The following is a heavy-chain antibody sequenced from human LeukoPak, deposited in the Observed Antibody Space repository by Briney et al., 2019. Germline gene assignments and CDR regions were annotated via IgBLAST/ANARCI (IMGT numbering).Heavy chain of an antibody. CDR1: GFTFSSYS. CDR3: AKEGEYYYGSGFDY. V-gene: IGHV3-21*01. J-gene: IGHJ4*02. Sequence: PGGSLRLSCAASGFTFSSYSMNWVRQAPGKGLEWVSSISSSSSYIYYADSVKGRFTISRDNAKNTLYLQMNSLRAEDTAVYYCAKEGEYYYGSGFDYWGQGTLVTVSS. D-gene: IGHD3-10*01. CDR2: ISSSSSYI.